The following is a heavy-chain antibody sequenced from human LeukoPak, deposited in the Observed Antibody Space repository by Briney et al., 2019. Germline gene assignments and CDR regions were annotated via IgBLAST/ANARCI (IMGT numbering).Heavy chain of an antibody. Sequence: PGGSLRLSCAASGFTFSSYGMPWVRQAPGKGLEWVAVISYDGSNKYYADSVKGRFTISRDNSKSTLYLQMNSLRAEDTAVYYCAKEGYYYDSSGYNYYYGMDVWGQGTTVTVSS. CDR1: GFTFSSYG. CDR2: ISYDGSNK. J-gene: IGHJ6*02. V-gene: IGHV3-30*18. CDR3: AKEGYYYDSSGYNYYYGMDV. D-gene: IGHD3-22*01.